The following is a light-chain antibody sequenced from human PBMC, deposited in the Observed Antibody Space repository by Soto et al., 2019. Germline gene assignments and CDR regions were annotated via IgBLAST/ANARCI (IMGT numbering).Light chain of an antibody. Sequence: EIVLTQSPATLSLSPGERATLSCRASQSVSSYLAWYQQKPGQAPRLLIYDASNRATGIPARFSGSGSGTDFTLTISRLEPDDFAVYYCQQFASSPLFGQGTKLEIK. CDR2: DAS. V-gene: IGKV3-11*01. CDR3: QQFASSPL. J-gene: IGKJ2*01. CDR1: QSVSSY.